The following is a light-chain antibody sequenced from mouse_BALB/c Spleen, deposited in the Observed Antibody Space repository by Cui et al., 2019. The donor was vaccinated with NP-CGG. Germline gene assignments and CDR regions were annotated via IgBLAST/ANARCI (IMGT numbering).Light chain of an antibody. CDR3: ALWYSNHWV. J-gene: IGLJ1*01. CDR2: GTN. Sequence: QAVVTQESATTTSPSETVTLTCRSSTGAVTTSNYANWVQEKPNHLFTGLIGGTNNRAPGVPARFSGSLIGDKAALTITGAQTEDEAIYFCALWYSNHWVFGGGTKLTVL. CDR1: TGAVTTSNY. V-gene: IGLV1*01.